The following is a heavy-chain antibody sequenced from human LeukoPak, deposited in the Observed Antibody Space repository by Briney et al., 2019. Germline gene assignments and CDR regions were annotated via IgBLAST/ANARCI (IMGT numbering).Heavy chain of an antibody. D-gene: IGHD5-12*01. CDR1: GYTFTGYY. CDR2: INPNSGGT. Sequence: ASVKVSCKASGYTFTGYYMHWVRQAPGQGLEWMGWINPNSGGTNYAQKFQGRVTMTRDTSISTAYMELSRLRSDDTAVYYCARFTGYSGYAYLFDPWGQGTLVTVSS. V-gene: IGHV1-2*02. J-gene: IGHJ5*02. CDR3: ARFTGYSGYAYLFDP.